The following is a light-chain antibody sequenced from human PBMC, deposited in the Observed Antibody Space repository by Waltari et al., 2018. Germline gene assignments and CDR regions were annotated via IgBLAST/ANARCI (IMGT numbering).Light chain of an antibody. J-gene: IGKJ4*01. V-gene: IGKV1-17*01. CDR2: AAT. CDR3: LQHNSYPLT. CDR1: QGTSSY. Sequence: DIQMPQSPSSLSASVGDTVTITCRASQGTSSYLNWFQQKPGKPPKLLIYAATTLQSGVPSRFSGSGSGTQFTLTISSLQPEDFAAYYCLQHNSYPLTFGGGTKVEIK.